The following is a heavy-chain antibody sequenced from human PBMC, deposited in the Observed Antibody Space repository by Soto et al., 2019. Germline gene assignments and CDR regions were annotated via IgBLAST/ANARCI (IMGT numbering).Heavy chain of an antibody. J-gene: IGHJ6*02. CDR2: IIPIFGTA. Sequence: QVQLVQSGAEVKKPGSSVKVSCKASGGTFSSYAISWVRQAPGQGLEWMGGIIPIFGTANYAQKFQGRVTITADESTSTAYMGLSSLRSEDTAVYYCARETSSGWPYYYYGMDVWGQGTTVTVYS. V-gene: IGHV1-69*12. CDR3: ARETSSGWPYYYYGMDV. D-gene: IGHD6-19*01. CDR1: GGTFSSYA.